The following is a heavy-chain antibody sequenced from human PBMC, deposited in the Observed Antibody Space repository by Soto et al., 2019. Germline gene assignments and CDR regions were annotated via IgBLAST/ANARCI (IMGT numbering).Heavy chain of an antibody. Sequence: SQTLSLTCAISGDSVSSISAAWSWIRQSPSRGLEWLLSTYYRSKWYNDYSVSAKSRITINPDTSKNQFSLQLNSVTPEDTAVYYCARELELSMYFDPWGQGTLVTVSS. CDR1: GDSVSSISAA. V-gene: IGHV6-1*01. CDR3: ARELELSMYFDP. CDR2: TYYRSKWYN. J-gene: IGHJ5*02. D-gene: IGHD1-7*01.